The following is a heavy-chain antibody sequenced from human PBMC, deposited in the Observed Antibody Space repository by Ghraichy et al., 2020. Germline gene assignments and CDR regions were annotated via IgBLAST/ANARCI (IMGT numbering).Heavy chain of an antibody. V-gene: IGHV1-69*13. Sequence: SVKVSCKASGGTFSSYAISWVRQAPGQGLEWMGGIIPIFGTANYAQKFQGRVTITADESTSTAYMELSSLRSEDTAVYYCARDHWGDYGGNSARFGAFDIWGQGTMVTVSS. CDR1: GGTFSSYA. CDR3: ARDHWGDYGGNSARFGAFDI. CDR2: IIPIFGTA. J-gene: IGHJ3*02. D-gene: IGHD4-23*01.